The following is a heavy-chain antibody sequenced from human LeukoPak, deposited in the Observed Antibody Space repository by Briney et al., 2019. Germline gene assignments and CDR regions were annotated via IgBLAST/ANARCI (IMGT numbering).Heavy chain of an antibody. CDR1: GFTFSGFS. CDR3: ARIGMENFYDL. CDR2: INGNGDKT. D-gene: IGHD2/OR15-2a*01. J-gene: IGHJ5*02. V-gene: IGHV3-64*02. Sequence: GGSLRLSCAASGFTFSGFSMHWIRQAPGRGLEYVSAINGNGDKTFYTDSVRGRFTIFRDNSKNTLFLQMGSLRGEDTALYFCARIGMENFYDLWRQGTLVTVSS.